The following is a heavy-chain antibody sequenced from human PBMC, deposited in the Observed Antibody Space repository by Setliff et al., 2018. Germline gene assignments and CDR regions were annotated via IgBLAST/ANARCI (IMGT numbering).Heavy chain of an antibody. CDR1: GGSISSDSDY. Sequence: SETLSLTCTVSGGSISSDSDYWSWIRQSAGKGLEWIGRIYASGSTEYNPSLGSRVTISVDTSRNQFSLKLSSVTAADTAVYYCAREGYSSLIGWFDPWGQGTLVTVSS. J-gene: IGHJ5*02. V-gene: IGHV4-61*02. CDR3: AREGYSSLIGWFDP. D-gene: IGHD6-13*01. CDR2: IYASGST.